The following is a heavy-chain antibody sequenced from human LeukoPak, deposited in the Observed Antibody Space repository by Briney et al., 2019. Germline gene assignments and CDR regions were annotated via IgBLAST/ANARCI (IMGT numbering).Heavy chain of an antibody. CDR2: ISSSSSYI. Sequence: GGSLRLSCAASGFTFSSYSMNWVRQAPGKGLEWVSSISSSSSYIYYADSVKGRFTISRDNAKNSLYLQMNSLRAEDTAVYYCARDRLYYYDSSGYLGTFDYWGQGTLATVSS. V-gene: IGHV3-21*01. J-gene: IGHJ4*02. D-gene: IGHD3-22*01. CDR1: GFTFSSYS. CDR3: ARDRLYYYDSSGYLGTFDY.